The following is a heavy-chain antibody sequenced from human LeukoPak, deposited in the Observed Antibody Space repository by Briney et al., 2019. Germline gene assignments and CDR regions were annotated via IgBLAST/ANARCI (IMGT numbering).Heavy chain of an antibody. CDR1: GGTFSSYA. Sequence: SVKVSCKASGGTFSSYAISWVRQAPGQGLEWMGGIIPIFGTANYAQKFQGRVTITADKSTSTAYMELSSLRSEDTAVYYCARDPRIAVAGTIYYYGMDVWGKGTTVTVSS. D-gene: IGHD6-19*01. J-gene: IGHJ6*04. CDR3: ARDPRIAVAGTIYYYGMDV. V-gene: IGHV1-69*06. CDR2: IIPIFGTA.